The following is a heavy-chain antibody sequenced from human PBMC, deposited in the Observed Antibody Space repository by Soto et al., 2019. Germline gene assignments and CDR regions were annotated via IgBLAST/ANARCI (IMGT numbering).Heavy chain of an antibody. J-gene: IGHJ3*02. CDR3: AKDYDILTGYPKGAFDI. CDR2: ISGSGGST. V-gene: IGHV3-23*01. D-gene: IGHD3-9*01. CDR1: GFTFSRYA. Sequence: GGSLRLSCAASGFTFSRYAMSWVRQAPGKGLEWVSAISGSGGSTYYADSVKGRFTISRDNSKNTLYLQMNSLRAEDTAVYYCAKDYDILTGYPKGAFDIWGHGTMVTVSS.